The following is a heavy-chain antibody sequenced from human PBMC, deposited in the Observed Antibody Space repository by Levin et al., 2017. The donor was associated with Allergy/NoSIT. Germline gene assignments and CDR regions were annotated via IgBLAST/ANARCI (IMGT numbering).Heavy chain of an antibody. Sequence: GGSLRLSCTASEFTFGDYAMSWFRQAPGKGLEWVGCIRSKAYGGTTEYAASVKGRVTISRDDSESIAYLQMNSLKTEDTAVYYCTRAPEAVAGLFDYWGQGTLVTVAS. CDR2: IRSKAYGGTT. D-gene: IGHD6-19*01. CDR3: TRAPEAVAGLFDY. V-gene: IGHV3-49*03. J-gene: IGHJ4*02. CDR1: EFTFGDYA.